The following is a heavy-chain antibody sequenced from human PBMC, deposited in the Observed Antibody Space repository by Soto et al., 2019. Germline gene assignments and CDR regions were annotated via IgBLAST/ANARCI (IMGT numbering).Heavy chain of an antibody. V-gene: IGHV3-15*01. CDR2: IKSKTDGGTT. CDR3: TTDWYFDWLSPGGGHY. CDR1: EFTLGNPW. Sequence: GGPLKPSCPPPEFTLGNPWMSWVRKAQGKGLEWVGRIKSKTDGGTTDYAAPVKGRFTISRDDSKNTLYLQMNSLKTEDTAVYYCTTDWYFDWLSPGGGHYWGQGTLVTVSS. D-gene: IGHD3-9*01. J-gene: IGHJ4*02.